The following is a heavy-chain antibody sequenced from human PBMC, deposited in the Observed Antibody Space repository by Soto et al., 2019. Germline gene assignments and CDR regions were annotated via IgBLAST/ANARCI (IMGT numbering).Heavy chain of an antibody. CDR3: ARVPHAVWTSDWFHS. J-gene: IGHJ5*01. Sequence: ASVKGSCKTSGYTFNTYGINWVRQAPGQGLELIGWISAYDGKTTYAEKFQGRVTMTTDTSTSTAYMELRSLRSDDTAIYYSARVPHAVWTSDWFHSWGPGTPVSV. CDR1: GYTFNTYG. D-gene: IGHD3-16*01. CDR2: ISAYDGKT. V-gene: IGHV1-18*01.